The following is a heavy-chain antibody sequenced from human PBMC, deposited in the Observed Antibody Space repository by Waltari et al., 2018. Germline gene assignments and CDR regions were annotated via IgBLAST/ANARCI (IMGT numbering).Heavy chain of an antibody. CDR3: ARGMVDYDILTGYLCYYGMDV. Sequence: QVQLQQWGAGLLKPSETLSLTCAVYGGSFSGYSWSWIRQPPGKGLAWIGEINHSGSTNYNPSLKSRVTISVDTSKNQFSLKLSSVTAADTAVYYCARGMVDYDILTGYLCYYGMDVWGQGTTVTVSS. J-gene: IGHJ6*02. D-gene: IGHD3-9*01. CDR1: GGSFSGYS. CDR2: INHSGST. V-gene: IGHV4-34*01.